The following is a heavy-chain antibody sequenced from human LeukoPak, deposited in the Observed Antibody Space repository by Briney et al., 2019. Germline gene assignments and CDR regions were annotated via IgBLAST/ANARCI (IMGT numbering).Heavy chain of an antibody. D-gene: IGHD2-8*01. V-gene: IGHV3-23*01. CDR1: GFPFNMFG. Sequence: GGSLRLSCTGSGFPFNMFGIHWVRQAPGQGLDWVSGLSRGGGSTNYADSVKGRFTISRDYSKNMVFLQMNSLRPEDTAVYYFPKEQGIRHCSEGVCMEGYYFDYWGQGSLVTVSS. CDR2: LSRGGGST. J-gene: IGHJ4*02. CDR3: PKEQGIRHCSEGVCMEGYYFDY.